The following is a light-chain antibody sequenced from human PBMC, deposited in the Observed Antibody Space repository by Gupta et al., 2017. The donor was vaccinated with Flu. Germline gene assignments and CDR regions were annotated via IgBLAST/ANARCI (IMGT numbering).Light chain of an antibody. CDR1: SSDVGGYNY. CDR3: SSYAGSNNLG. CDR2: EVN. Sequence: QSALTQPPSASGSPGQAGTIPCAGTSSDVGGYNYVSWYQQRPGTAHILLFYEVNRRPAAVPGRFAGSKAANTASLTVSGLEAEEDADYYCSSYAGSNNLGFGGGTKLTVL. V-gene: IGLV2-8*01. J-gene: IGLJ2*01.